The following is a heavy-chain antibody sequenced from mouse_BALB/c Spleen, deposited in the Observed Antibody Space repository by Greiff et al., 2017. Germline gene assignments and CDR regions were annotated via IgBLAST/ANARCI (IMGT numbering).Heavy chain of an antibody. D-gene: IGHD2-4*01. CDR3: ARESGITTAWFAY. CDR1: GFSLTSYG. CDR2: IWAGGST. Sequence: QGQLKESGPGLVAPSQSLSITCTVSGFSLTSYGVHWVRQPPGKGLEWLGVIWAGGSTNYNSALMSRLSISKDNSKSQVFLKMNSLQTDDTAMYYCARESGITTAWFAYWGQGTLVTVSA. V-gene: IGHV2-9*02. J-gene: IGHJ3*01.